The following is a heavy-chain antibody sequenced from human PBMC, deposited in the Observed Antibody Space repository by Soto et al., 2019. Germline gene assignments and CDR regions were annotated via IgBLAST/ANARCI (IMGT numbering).Heavy chain of an antibody. V-gene: IGHV1-18*01. J-gene: IGHJ4*02. Sequence: QVQLVQSGAEVTKPGASVKVSCKASGYTFTSYGISWVRQAPGQGLEWMGWISAYHGNTDYALKVQGRVTMTTETSTSTAYMELRGLRSDDTAVYYCARDLGEDFDYLPAYWGQGTLVTVSS. CDR3: ARDLGEDFDYLPAY. CDR2: ISAYHGNT. D-gene: IGHD3-9*01. CDR1: GYTFTSYG.